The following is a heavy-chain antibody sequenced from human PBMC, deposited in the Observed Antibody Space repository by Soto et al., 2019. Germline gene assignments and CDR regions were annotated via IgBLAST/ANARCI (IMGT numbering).Heavy chain of an antibody. CDR2: IYYSGST. D-gene: IGHD2-2*01. CDR3: VGSCSSTSCYRDYYYYGMDV. Sequence: SETLSLTCTVSGGSISSYYWSWIRQPPGKGLEWIGYIYYSGSTNYNPSLKSRVTISVGTSKNQFSLKLSSVTAADTAVYYCVGSCSSTSCYRDYYYYGMDVWGQGTTVTVSS. V-gene: IGHV4-59*01. J-gene: IGHJ6*02. CDR1: GGSISSYY.